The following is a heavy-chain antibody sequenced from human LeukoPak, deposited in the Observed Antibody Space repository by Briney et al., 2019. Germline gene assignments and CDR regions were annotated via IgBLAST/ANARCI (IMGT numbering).Heavy chain of an antibody. CDR1: GFTFSSYG. D-gene: IGHD6-13*01. CDR3: AKDDDGRIAAAGTIDY. J-gene: IGHJ4*02. V-gene: IGHV3-30*18. CDR2: ISYDGSNK. Sequence: GGSLRLSCAASGFTFSSYGMHWVRQAPGKGLEWVAVISYDGSNKYYADSVKGRFTISRDNSKNTLYLQMNSLRAEDTAVYYCAKDDDGRIAAAGTIDYWGQGTLVTVSS.